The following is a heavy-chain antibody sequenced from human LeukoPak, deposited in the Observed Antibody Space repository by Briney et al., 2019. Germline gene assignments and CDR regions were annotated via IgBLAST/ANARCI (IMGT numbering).Heavy chain of an antibody. V-gene: IGHV1-69*06. Sequence: SVKVSCKASGGTFSSYVISWVRQAPGQGLEWMGGIIPIFGSASYAQKFQGRVTITADKSTNIAYMEMSSLRSEGTAVYYCARGTYYYDSSADYWGQGTLVTVSS. J-gene: IGHJ4*02. CDR2: IIPIFGSA. CDR1: GGTFSSYV. CDR3: ARGTYYYDSSADY. D-gene: IGHD3-22*01.